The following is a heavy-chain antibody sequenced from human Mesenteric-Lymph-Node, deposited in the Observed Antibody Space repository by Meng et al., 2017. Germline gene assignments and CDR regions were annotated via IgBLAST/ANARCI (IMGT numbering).Heavy chain of an antibody. J-gene: IGHJ4*02. CDR3: ARVLDAVGVTAYDL. D-gene: IGHD2-21*02. Sequence: HLKESSPGLVRQSGSPAPTYAVSGGSISWNNWGSWVRQPPGKGLEWIGEVYHNGNTNYNPSLMSRVTISVDKSKNQCSLKLSFVAVEDTAIDYCARVLDAVGVTAYDLWGQGTLVTVSS. CDR1: GGSISWNNW. CDR2: VYHNGNT. V-gene: IGHV4-4*02.